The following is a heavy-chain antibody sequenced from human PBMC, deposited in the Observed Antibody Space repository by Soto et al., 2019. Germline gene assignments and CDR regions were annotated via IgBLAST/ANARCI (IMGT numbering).Heavy chain of an antibody. D-gene: IGHD2-15*01. V-gene: IGHV1-46*01. CDR3: ARAGYCSGGTCFHGNCDY. Sequence: QVQLVQSGAEVKRPGASVKVSCKASGYTFTTYYMHWVRQAPGQGLEWLGIINPNGGSTTDAQKFQGRVTMTRDTSTRTVYLELSSLRSEDTAVYSCARAGYCSGGTCFHGNCDYWGQGTLVTVSA. CDR1: GYTFTTYY. CDR2: INPNGGST. J-gene: IGHJ4*02.